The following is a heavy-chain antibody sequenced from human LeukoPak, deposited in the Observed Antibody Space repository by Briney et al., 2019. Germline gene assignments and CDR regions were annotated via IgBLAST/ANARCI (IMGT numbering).Heavy chain of an antibody. J-gene: IGHJ6*03. D-gene: IGHD1-26*01. CDR1: GFTFSTYN. V-gene: IGHV3-21*01. CDR2: ITSSSSYI. CDR3: ARDPYSGSYGDYYYYYMDV. Sequence: GESLRLSCAASGFTFSTYNMNWVRQAPGKGLEWVSSITSSSSYIYYADSVKGRFTISRDNAKNSLYLQMSSLRDEDTAVYYCARDPYSGSYGDYYYYYMDVWGKGTTVTISS.